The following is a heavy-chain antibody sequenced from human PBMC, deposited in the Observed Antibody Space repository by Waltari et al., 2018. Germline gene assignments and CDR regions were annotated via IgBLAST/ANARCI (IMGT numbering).Heavy chain of an antibody. CDR3: ATVPDYNNRMRIDY. J-gene: IGHJ4*02. D-gene: IGHD4-4*01. CDR2: ISHTGNT. CDR1: GYSISSAYY. Sequence: QVQLQESGPGLVKPSETLSLTCAVSGYSISSAYYWAWIRRPPGKGLEWIGSISHTGNTYYNPSLKSRLTVSLDTSKNQFSLKLSSVTAADTALYYCATVPDYNNRMRIDYWGQGALVTVSS. V-gene: IGHV4-38-2*01.